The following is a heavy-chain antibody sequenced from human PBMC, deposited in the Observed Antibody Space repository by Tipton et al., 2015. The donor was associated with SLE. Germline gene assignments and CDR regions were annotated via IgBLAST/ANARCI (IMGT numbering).Heavy chain of an antibody. D-gene: IGHD6-19*01. CDR3: ARARWYSSGSAMGDAFDI. J-gene: IGHJ3*02. Sequence: TLSLTCAVYGGSFSGYYWSWIRQPAGKGLEWIGYIYTSGSTNYNPSLKSRVTISVDTSKNQFSLKLSSVTAADTAVYYCARARWYSSGSAMGDAFDIWGQGTMVTVSS. CDR2: IYTSGST. V-gene: IGHV4-4*09. CDR1: GGSFSGYY.